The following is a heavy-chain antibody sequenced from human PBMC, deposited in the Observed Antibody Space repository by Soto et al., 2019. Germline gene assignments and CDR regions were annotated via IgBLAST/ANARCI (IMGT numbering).Heavy chain of an antibody. CDR3: ARGGTGPKVFYYYYYRDV. D-gene: IGHD3-16*01. CDR2: IIPILGIA. Sequence: QVQLVQSGAEVKKPGSSVKVSCKASGGTFSSYTISWVRQAPGQGLEWMGRIIPILGIANYAQKFQGRGTITADKSTSTANMELSSLRSEDTAVYYCARGGTGPKVFYYYYYRDVWGKGTTVTVSS. V-gene: IGHV1-69*02. CDR1: GGTFSSYT. J-gene: IGHJ6*03.